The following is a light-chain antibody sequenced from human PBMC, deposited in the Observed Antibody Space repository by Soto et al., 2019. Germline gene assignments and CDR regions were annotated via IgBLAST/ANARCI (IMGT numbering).Light chain of an antibody. Sequence: QSALTQPPSVSGSPGQSVTMSCTGTRYDVGGYNYVSWYQQHPGKAPKVIIYEVDNRPSGVSNRFSGSKSGNTASLTISGLQAEDEADYYCSSYTSSSPPVVFGGGTKLTVL. CDR3: SSYTSSSPPVV. J-gene: IGLJ2*01. CDR2: EVD. V-gene: IGLV2-14*01. CDR1: RYDVGGYNY.